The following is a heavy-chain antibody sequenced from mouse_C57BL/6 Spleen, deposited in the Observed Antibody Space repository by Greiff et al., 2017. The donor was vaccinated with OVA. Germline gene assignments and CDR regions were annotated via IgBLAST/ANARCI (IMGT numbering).Heavy chain of an antibody. CDR1: GFTFNTYA. Sequence: EVQLVESGGGLVQPKGSLKLSCAASGFTFNTYAMHWVRQAPGKGLEWVARIRSKSSNYATYYADSVKDRFTISRDDSQSMLYLQMNNLKTEDTAMYYCVRDDYYGSSHWYFDVWGTGTTVTVSS. CDR2: IRSKSSNYAT. D-gene: IGHD1-1*01. V-gene: IGHV10-3*01. CDR3: VRDDYYGSSHWYFDV. J-gene: IGHJ1*03.